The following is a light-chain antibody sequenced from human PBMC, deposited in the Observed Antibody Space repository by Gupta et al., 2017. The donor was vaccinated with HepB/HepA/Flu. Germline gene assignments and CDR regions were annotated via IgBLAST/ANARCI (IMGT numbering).Light chain of an antibody. CDR1: QSVSSY. CDR3: QQRSNWLT. Sequence: EIVLTQSPATLSLSPGERATLSCRASQSVSSYLAWYQQKPGQAPRLLIYDASNRATGIPDRFSGSGSGTDFTLTSSRREPEDFAVYYWQQRSNWLTFGGGTKVEIK. V-gene: IGKV3-11*01. J-gene: IGKJ4*01. CDR2: DAS.